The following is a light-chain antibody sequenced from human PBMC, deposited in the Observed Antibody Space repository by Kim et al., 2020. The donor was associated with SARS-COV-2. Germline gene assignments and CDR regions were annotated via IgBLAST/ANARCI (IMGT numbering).Light chain of an antibody. CDR1: SLRSYY. CDR2: GKN. J-gene: IGLJ3*02. CDR3: NSRDISGNHWV. V-gene: IGLV3-19*01. Sequence: SSELTQDPAVSVALGQTVRITCQGDSLRSYYASWYQQKPGQAPVLVIYGKNNRPSGIPDRFSGSSSGNTASLTITGAQAEDEADYYCNSRDISGNHWVFG.